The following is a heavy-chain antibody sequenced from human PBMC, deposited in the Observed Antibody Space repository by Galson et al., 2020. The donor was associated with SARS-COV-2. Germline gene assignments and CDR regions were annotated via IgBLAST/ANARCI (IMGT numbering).Heavy chain of an antibody. CDR1: VGSISTSSYY. J-gene: IGHJ4*02. CDR2: IQYSGSA. CDR3: ARDDSFPWLVTY. Sequence: ETLSLTCAVSVGSISTSSYYWGWIRQSPGKGLEWIGSIQYSGSAYYNPSLKSRVTVSLDTSKNQFSLKLYSVTAADTAVYYCARDDSFPWLVTYWGQGILVTVSS. V-gene: IGHV4-39*07. D-gene: IGHD6-19*01.